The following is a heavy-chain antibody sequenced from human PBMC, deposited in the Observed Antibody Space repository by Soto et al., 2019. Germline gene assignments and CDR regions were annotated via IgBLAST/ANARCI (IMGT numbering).Heavy chain of an antibody. CDR1: GDSISSYC. CDR3: ARHPSDFWFDP. Sequence: SDTLSLTCTVSGDSISSYCWSWIRQPPGKGLEWIGYIYYSGSTNYNPSLKSRDTISVDTSRNQFSLRLSSVTAADTAIYYCARHPSDFWFDPWGQGTLVTVSS. J-gene: IGHJ5*02. CDR2: IYYSGST. V-gene: IGHV4-59*01. D-gene: IGHD2-21*02.